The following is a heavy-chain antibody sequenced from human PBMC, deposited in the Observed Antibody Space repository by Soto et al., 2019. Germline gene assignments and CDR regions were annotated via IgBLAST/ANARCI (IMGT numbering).Heavy chain of an antibody. Sequence: ASVKVSCKASGYTFTSYAMHWVRQAPGQRLEWMGWINAGNGNTKYSRKFQGRVTITRDTSASTAYMELSSLRSEDTAVYYCAIFPPNWNDKGWGQGTLVTVSS. CDR3: AIFPPNWNDKG. J-gene: IGHJ4*02. V-gene: IGHV1-3*01. D-gene: IGHD1-1*01. CDR1: GYTFTSYA. CDR2: INAGNGNT.